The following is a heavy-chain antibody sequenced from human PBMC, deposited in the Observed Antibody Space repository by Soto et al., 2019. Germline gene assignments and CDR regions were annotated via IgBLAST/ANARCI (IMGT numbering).Heavy chain of an antibody. CDR3: AKGIYSYGYKSFDY. CDR2: ISGSGDST. V-gene: IGHV3-23*01. Sequence: GGSLRLSCAASGFTFSSYAMSWVRQAPGKGLEWVSAISGSGDSTYDADSVKGRFTISRDNSKNTLYLQMNSLRAEDTAVYYCAKGIYSYGYKSFDYWSQGTLVTVSS. J-gene: IGHJ4*02. D-gene: IGHD5-18*01. CDR1: GFTFSSYA.